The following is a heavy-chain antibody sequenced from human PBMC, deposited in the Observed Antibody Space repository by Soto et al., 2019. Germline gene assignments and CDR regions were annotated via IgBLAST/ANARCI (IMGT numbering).Heavy chain of an antibody. Sequence: QITLKESGPTLVKPTQTLTLTCTFSGFSLSTSGVGVGWIRQPQGKALEWLALIYWDDDKRYRPSLKSRLTIIKDTSKNQVVLTMTNMDPVDTGTYYCAHSGVSITGTTIDYSGQGTLVTVSS. CDR3: AHSGVSITGTTIDY. J-gene: IGHJ4*02. CDR1: GFSLSTSGVG. D-gene: IGHD1-20*01. V-gene: IGHV2-5*02. CDR2: IYWDDDK.